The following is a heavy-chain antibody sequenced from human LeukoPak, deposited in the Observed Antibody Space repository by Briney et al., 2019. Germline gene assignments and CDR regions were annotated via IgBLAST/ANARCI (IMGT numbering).Heavy chain of an antibody. J-gene: IGHJ6*03. CDR3: ARHSGRNYYYYMDV. D-gene: IGHD6-19*01. CDR1: GGSFSGYY. V-gene: IGHV4-34*01. CDR2: INHSGST. Sequence: SETLSLTCAVYGGSFSGYYWSWIRQPPGKGLEWIGEINHSGSTNYNPSLKSRVTISVDTSKNQFSLKLSSVTAADTAVYYCARHSGRNYYYYMDVWGKGTTVTISS.